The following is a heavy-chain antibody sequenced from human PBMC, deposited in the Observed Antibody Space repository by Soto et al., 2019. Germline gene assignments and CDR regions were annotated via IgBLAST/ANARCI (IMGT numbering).Heavy chain of an antibody. CDR2: IIPIFGTA. CDR1: GGTFNNFA. V-gene: IGHV1-69*01. Sequence: QVQLVQSGAEVKKPGSSVKVSCKSSGGTFNNFAISWVRQAPGQGLEWMGGIIPIFGTAKYAQKLQGRVTITADESTSTAYMVLSSLRSQDTAVYYCARDLARDIVVVPFGNSYGMDVWGQGTTVTVAS. J-gene: IGHJ6*02. CDR3: ARDLARDIVVVPFGNSYGMDV. D-gene: IGHD2-2*01.